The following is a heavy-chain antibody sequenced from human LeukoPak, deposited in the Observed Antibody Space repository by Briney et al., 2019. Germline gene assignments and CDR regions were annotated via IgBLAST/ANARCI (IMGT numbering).Heavy chain of an antibody. Sequence: GGSLRLSCAASGFIFTDYWMHWVRQGPGKELVWVARISGDGRGTTYADSVKGRFTISRDDAKDSLYLQMSSLSADDTAVYYCARDLSYSRDDAFDLWGQGTMVTVSS. J-gene: IGHJ3*01. CDR2: ISGDGRGT. D-gene: IGHD3-22*01. CDR3: ARDLSYSRDDAFDL. V-gene: IGHV3-74*01. CDR1: GFIFTDYW.